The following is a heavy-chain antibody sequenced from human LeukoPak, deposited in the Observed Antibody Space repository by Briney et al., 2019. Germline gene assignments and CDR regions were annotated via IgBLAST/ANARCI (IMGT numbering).Heavy chain of an antibody. CDR1: GDSLSNNNVA. CDR2: TYYRPKFNT. J-gene: IGHJ4*02. Sequence: SQTLSLTCAISGDSLSNNNVAWNWIRQSPSRGLEWLGRTYYRPKFNTDYAVSVKSRIAINSDTSKNQFSLQLYSVTPEDTGVYYCARGSHSSFDYWGQGTLVTVSS. V-gene: IGHV6-1*01. CDR3: ARGSHSSFDY. D-gene: IGHD3-10*01.